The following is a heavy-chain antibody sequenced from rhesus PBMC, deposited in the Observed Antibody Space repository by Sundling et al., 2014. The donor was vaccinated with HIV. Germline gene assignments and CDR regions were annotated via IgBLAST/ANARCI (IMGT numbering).Heavy chain of an antibody. D-gene: IGHD3-16*01. V-gene: IGHV4-122*02. Sequence: QVQLQESGPGLVKPSETLSLTCAVSDDSISSSRWWNWIRQPPGKGLEWIAYITYTGSSNYNPSLMSRVTISRDTSKNQFSLKLNSVTAADTAVYYCARVFYYGGSYYGLDSWGQGVVVTVSS. CDR2: ITYTGSS. CDR3: ARVFYYGGSYYGLDS. CDR1: DDSISSSRW. J-gene: IGHJ6*01.